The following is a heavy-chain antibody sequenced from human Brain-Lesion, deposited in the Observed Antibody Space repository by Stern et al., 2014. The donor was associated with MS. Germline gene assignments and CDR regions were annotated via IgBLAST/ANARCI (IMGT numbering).Heavy chain of an antibody. V-gene: IGHV3-9*01. CDR3: ARNITGSSAYFAY. Sequence: QLVESGGDLVQPGRSLRLSCAAFGFTFDDYAMHWVRQGPGKGLEWVAGICWNSGTIGYADSVKGRFTTSRDNAYSSLYLQMNSLRPEDTALYYCARNITGSSAYFAYWGQGTLVTVSS. J-gene: IGHJ4*02. D-gene: IGHD1-14*01. CDR1: GFTFDDYA. CDR2: ICWNSGTI.